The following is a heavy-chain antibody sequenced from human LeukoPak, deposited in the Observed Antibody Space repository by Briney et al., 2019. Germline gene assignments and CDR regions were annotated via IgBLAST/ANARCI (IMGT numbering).Heavy chain of an antibody. J-gene: IGHJ3*02. Sequence: GGSLRLSCAASGFSVGSYDMHWVRQAPGKGLEWVSSIGAPGETYYVGSVKGRFTISRENAKNSLYLQMNNLRAGDTAVYYCARVRGSAFDMWGQGTMVTVSS. CDR3: ARVRGSAFDM. CDR2: IGAPGET. CDR1: GFSVGSYD. D-gene: IGHD3-10*01. V-gene: IGHV3-13*01.